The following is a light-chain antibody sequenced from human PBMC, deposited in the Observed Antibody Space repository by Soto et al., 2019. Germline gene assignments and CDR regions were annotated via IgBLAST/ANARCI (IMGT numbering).Light chain of an antibody. CDR1: SGHSSYI. CDR3: ETCDSNPLVV. V-gene: IGLV4-60*03. CDR2: LEGSGSY. Sequence: QPVLTQSPSASASLGSSVKLTCTLSSGHSSYIIAWHQQQPGTAPRYLMKLEGSGSYNKGSGVPDRFSGSSSGADRYLTISNLQSEDEAYYYCETCDSNPLVVFGGGTKLTVL. J-gene: IGLJ2*01.